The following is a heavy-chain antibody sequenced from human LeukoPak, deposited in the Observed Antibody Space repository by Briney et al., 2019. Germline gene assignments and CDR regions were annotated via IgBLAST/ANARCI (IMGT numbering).Heavy chain of an antibody. CDR3: ARDGGSGWSSAFFDY. CDR2: IYSGGST. Sequence: GGSLRLSCAASGFTVSVNYMSWVRQAPGKGLGWVSVIYSGGSTDYADSVKGRFTISRDNSKNTLYLQMSSLRAEDTALYYCARDGGSGWSSAFFDYWGQGTLVTVSS. CDR1: GFTVSVNY. J-gene: IGHJ4*02. V-gene: IGHV3-53*01. D-gene: IGHD6-19*01.